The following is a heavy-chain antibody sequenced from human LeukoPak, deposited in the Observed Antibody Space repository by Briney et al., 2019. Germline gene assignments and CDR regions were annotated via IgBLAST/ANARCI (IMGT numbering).Heavy chain of an antibody. CDR1: GGSISSSSYY. D-gene: IGHD6-6*01. CDR3: ANLVSSIAALARYYYYMDV. Sequence: SETLSLTCTVPGGSISSSSYYWGWIRQPPGKGLEWIGSIYYSGSTYYNPSLKSRVTISVDTSKNQFSLKLSSVTAADTAVYYCANLVSSIAALARYYYYMDVWGKGTTVTVSS. V-gene: IGHV4-39*01. CDR2: IYYSGST. J-gene: IGHJ6*03.